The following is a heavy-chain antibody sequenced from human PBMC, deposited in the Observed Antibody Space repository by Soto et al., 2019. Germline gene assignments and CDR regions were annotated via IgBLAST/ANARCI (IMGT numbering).Heavy chain of an antibody. Sequence: GGSLRLSCAASGFTFSSYAMNWVRQAPGKGLEWVSVISCSGDITYYADSVKGRFTISRDNSKNTLYLQMNSLRAEDTAVYYCARGEIDYYYYYGMDVWGQGTTVTVSS. CDR2: ISCSGDIT. V-gene: IGHV3-23*01. CDR3: ARGEIDYYYYYGMDV. D-gene: IGHD2-21*01. CDR1: GFTFSSYA. J-gene: IGHJ6*02.